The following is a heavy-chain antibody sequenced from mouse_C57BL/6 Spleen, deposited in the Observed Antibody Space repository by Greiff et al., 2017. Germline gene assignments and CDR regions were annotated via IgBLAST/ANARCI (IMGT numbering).Heavy chain of an antibody. CDR1: GFTFSDYG. Sequence: EVQLVESGGGLVKPGGSLKLSCAASGFTFSDYGMHWVRQAPEKGLEWVAYISSGSSTIYYADTAKGRFTISRDNAKTTLFLQMTSLRSEDTAMYYCARKDTTVVEGFDYWGQGTTLTVSS. J-gene: IGHJ2*01. V-gene: IGHV5-17*01. D-gene: IGHD1-1*01. CDR2: ISSGSSTI. CDR3: ARKDTTVVEGFDY.